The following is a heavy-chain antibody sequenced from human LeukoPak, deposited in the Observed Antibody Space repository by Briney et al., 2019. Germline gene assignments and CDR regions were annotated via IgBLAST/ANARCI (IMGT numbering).Heavy chain of an antibody. J-gene: IGHJ4*02. D-gene: IGHD6-19*01. CDR2: ISWNGGST. V-gene: IGHV3-20*04. CDR3: ARVGSSGWPSRRGVDY. CDR1: GFTFDDYG. Sequence: GGSLRLSCAASGFTFDDYGMSWVRQAPGKGLEWVSGISWNGGSTGYADSVKGRFTISRDNAKNSLYLQMNSLRAEDTASYYCARVGSSGWPSRRGVDYWGQGTLVTVSS.